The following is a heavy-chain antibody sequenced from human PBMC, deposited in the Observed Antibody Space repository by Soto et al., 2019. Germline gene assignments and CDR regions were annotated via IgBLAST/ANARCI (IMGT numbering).Heavy chain of an antibody. CDR3: HTGTSSDY. CDR1: GLTFSNYW. D-gene: IGHD1-1*01. CDR2: INAEGRST. Sequence: EVQLVESGGDLVQPGGSLRLSCAASGLTFSNYWMPWVRQVPGKGLVWVSGINAEGRSTTYADSVKGRFTISRDNAKDTPALHMNSLRAEDTAVYYCHTGTSSDYWGQGPVVTVSS. V-gene: IGHV3-74*01. J-gene: IGHJ4*02.